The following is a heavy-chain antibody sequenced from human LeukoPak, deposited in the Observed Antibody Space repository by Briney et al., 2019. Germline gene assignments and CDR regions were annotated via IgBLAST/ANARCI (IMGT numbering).Heavy chain of an antibody. J-gene: IGHJ3*02. CDR3: ARLTGDRPDI. V-gene: IGHV4-38-2*02. CDR2: LYHSGTT. D-gene: IGHD7-27*01. Sequence: SETLSLTCTVSNYSLSSGFSRGWIRQCPGEGLEGVFSLYHSGTTYYNPSLKSRVTLLVEMSKNQFSLKLNSVTAADTAVYYCARLTGDRPDIWGQGTKVTVSS. CDR1: NYSLSSGFS.